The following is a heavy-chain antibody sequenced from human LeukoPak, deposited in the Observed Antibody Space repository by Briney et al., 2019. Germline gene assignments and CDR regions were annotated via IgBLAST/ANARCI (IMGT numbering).Heavy chain of an antibody. J-gene: IGHJ3*02. CDR3: WLLWFGELSPFDAFDI. Sequence: PGGSLRLSCAASGFTFTGHNMNWVRQAPGKGLEWVSFVSISSGTIYYADSVKGRFSISRDNSKNTLYLQMNSLRAEDTAVYYCWLLWFGELSPFDAFDIWGQGTMVTVSS. CDR1: GFTFTGHN. V-gene: IGHV3-48*01. D-gene: IGHD3-10*01. CDR2: VSISSGTI.